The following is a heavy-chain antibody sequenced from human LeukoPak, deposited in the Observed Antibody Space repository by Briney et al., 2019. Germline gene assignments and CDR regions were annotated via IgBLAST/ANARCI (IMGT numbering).Heavy chain of an antibody. CDR3: AKDIQLST. V-gene: IGHV3-23*01. D-gene: IGHD3-16*02. CDR1: GFTFSVAA. J-gene: IGHJ3*01. CDR2: IGASGEST. Sequence: GGSLSLSCAASGFTFSVAAMTWVRQAPGKGLEWVSLIGASGESTYYADSVKGRFTISRDNSKNTLSPQMNSLRVEDTAMYFCAKDIQLSTWGLGTMVTVSS.